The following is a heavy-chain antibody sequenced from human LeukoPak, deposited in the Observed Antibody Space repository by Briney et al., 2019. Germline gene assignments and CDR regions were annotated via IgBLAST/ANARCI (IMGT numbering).Heavy chain of an antibody. CDR3: ARLMITFGGVIVIDDY. D-gene: IGHD3-16*02. Sequence: ASVKASCTASGYTFTSYGISWVRQAPGQGLEWMGWISAYNGNTNYAQKLQGRVTMTTDTSTSTAYMELRSLRSDDTAVYYCARLMITFGGVIVIDDYWGQGTLVTVSS. CDR2: ISAYNGNT. V-gene: IGHV1-18*01. J-gene: IGHJ4*02. CDR1: GYTFTSYG.